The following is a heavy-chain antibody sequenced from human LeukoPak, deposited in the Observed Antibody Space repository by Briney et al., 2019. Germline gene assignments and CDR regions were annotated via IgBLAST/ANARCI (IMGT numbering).Heavy chain of an antibody. CDR1: GGSISSSNW. D-gene: IGHD2-15*01. Sequence: PSETLSLTCAVSGGSISSSNWWSWVRQPPGKGLEWIGEINHSGSTNYNPSLKSRVTISVDTSKNQFSLKLSSVTAADTAVYYCGCVVVAGQNWFDPWGQGTLVTVSS. CDR3: GCVVVAGQNWFDP. CDR2: INHSGST. V-gene: IGHV4-4*02. J-gene: IGHJ5*02.